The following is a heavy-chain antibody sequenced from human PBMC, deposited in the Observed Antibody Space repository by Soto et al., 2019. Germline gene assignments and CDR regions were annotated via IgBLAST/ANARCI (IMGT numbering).Heavy chain of an antibody. Sequence: GASVKVSCKASRYTFTSYGISWVRQAPGQGLEWMGWISAYNGNTNYAQKLQGRVTMTTHTSTNTASMELTGPRSDDTAMYCCAKLLEITDWDVHHWGQGTLVTVSS. D-gene: IGHD1-1*01. CDR3: AKLLEITDWDVHH. CDR1: RYTFTSYG. J-gene: IGHJ5*02. V-gene: IGHV1-18*04. CDR2: ISAYNGNT.